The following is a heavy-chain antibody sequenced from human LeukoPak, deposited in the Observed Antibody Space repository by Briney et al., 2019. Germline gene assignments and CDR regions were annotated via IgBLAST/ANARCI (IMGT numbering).Heavy chain of an antibody. V-gene: IGHV3-21*01. CDR1: GFTFSTYS. J-gene: IGHJ4*01. CDR3: ARGWTTVTTSIDY. Sequence: GGSLRLSCAASGFTFSTYSMNWVRQAPGKGLEWVSSITSSSSYMYSTDSVKGRFTISRDNAKNSLYLHMNSLRAEDTAVYYCARGWTTVTTSIDYWGQGTLVTVSS. D-gene: IGHD4-17*01. CDR2: ITSSSSYM.